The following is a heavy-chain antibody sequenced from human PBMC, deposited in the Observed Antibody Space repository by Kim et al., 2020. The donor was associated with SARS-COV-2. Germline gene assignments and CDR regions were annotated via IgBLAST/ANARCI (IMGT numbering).Heavy chain of an antibody. CDR1: GFTFSSYA. J-gene: IGHJ4*02. D-gene: IGHD3-16*01. CDR2: ISSTGSII. CDR3: ASRGSYIDF. V-gene: IGHV3-48*02. Sequence: GGSLRLSCAASGFTFSSYAMTWVRQGPGKGLEWVSFISSTGSIIYYADSVEGRFTISRDNAKNSVSLQMNSLRDEDTAMYYCASRGSYIDFWGQGTLVT.